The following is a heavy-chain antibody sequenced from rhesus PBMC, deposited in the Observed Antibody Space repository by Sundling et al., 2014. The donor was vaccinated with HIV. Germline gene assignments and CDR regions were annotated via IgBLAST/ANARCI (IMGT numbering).Heavy chain of an antibody. CDR1: GGSISDNYY. V-gene: IGHV4S9*01. Sequence: QMQLQESGPGLLKPSETLSLTCAVSGGSISDNYYWNWIRQAPGKGLEWIGNIYGSSGSTYYNPSLKSRITISKDTSKNQFSLKLSSVTAADTAVYYCAREHPFLEVDVWGPGVLVTVSS. J-gene: IGHJ5-1*01. D-gene: IGHD1-1*01. CDR2: IYGSSGST. CDR3: AREHPFLEVDV.